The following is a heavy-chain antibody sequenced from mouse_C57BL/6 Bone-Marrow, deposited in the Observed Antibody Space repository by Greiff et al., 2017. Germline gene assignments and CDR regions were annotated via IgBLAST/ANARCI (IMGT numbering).Heavy chain of an antibody. CDR3: VRPTWFAY. J-gene: IGHJ3*01. Sequence: VQLKEPGGGLVQPKGSLKLSCAASGFSFNTYAMNWVRQAPGKGLEWVARIRSKSNNYATYYADSVKDRFTISRDDSESMLYLQMNNLKAEDTAMYYCVRPTWFAYWGQGTLVTVSA. V-gene: IGHV10-1*01. CDR1: GFSFNTYA. CDR2: IRSKSNNYAT.